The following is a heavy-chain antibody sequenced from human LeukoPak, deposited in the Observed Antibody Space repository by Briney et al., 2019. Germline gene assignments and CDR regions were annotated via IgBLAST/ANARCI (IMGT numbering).Heavy chain of an antibody. J-gene: IGHJ4*02. V-gene: IGHV1-18*01. CDR3: ARDFSYYYDSSGYLLDY. CDR2: ISAYNGNT. CDR1: VYTFTSYG. D-gene: IGHD3-22*01. Sequence: ASVKVSCKASVYTFTSYGISWVRQAPGQGLEWMGWISAYNGNTNYAQKLQGRVTMTTDTSTSTAYMELSSLRSEDTAVYYCARDFSYYYDSSGYLLDYWGQGTLVTVSS.